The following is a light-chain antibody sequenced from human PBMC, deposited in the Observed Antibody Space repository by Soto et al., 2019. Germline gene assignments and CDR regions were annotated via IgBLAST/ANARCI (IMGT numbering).Light chain of an antibody. J-gene: IGLJ2*01. V-gene: IGLV2-14*03. CDR2: DVS. Sequence: QSVLTQPASVSGSPGQSITISCTGTSSDVGGYSHVSWYQQHPGEAPKLMIYDVSSRPSGVSNRFSCSKAADTASLTISGLQAEDEADYYCSSFATTDTPMVFGGGTKLTVL. CDR3: SSFATTDTPMV. CDR1: SSDVGGYSH.